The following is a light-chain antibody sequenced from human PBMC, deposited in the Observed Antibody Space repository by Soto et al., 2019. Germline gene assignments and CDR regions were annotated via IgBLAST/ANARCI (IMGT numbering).Light chain of an antibody. Sequence: EIVMTQSPATLSVSPGERATLSCRASQSVSSNLAWYQQNPGQAPRLLIYGASTRATGIPARFSGSGSGTEFTITISSLQSEDFAVYYCQQYNNWPRGTFGQGTKVEFK. V-gene: IGKV3-15*01. J-gene: IGKJ1*01. CDR1: QSVSSN. CDR2: GAS. CDR3: QQYNNWPRGT.